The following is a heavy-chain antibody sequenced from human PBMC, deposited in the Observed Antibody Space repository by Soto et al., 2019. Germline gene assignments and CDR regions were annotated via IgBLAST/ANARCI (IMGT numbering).Heavy chain of an antibody. V-gene: IGHV3-48*03. CDR2: ISSSGSTI. D-gene: IGHD3-3*01. CDR1: GFTFSSYE. J-gene: IGHJ3*02. Sequence: EVQLVESGGGLVQPGGSLRLSCAASGFTFSSYEMNWVRLAPGKGLEWVSYISSSGSTIYYADSVKGRFTISRDNAKNSLYLQMNSLRAEDTAVYYCARQIFGVVMVGGGAFDIWGQGTMVTVSS. CDR3: ARQIFGVVMVGGGAFDI.